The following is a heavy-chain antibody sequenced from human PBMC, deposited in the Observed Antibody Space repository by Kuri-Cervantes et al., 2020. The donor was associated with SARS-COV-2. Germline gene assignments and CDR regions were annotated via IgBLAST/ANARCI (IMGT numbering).Heavy chain of an antibody. D-gene: IGHD3/OR15-3a*01. J-gene: IGHJ4*02. Sequence: GGSLRPSCSASGFTFSSYEMSWVRQAPGKGLEWVSYISSSGSTTYYADSVRGRFTLSRDNAKNMLFLKMNSLRAEDTAVCYCVRDEEDWNFDYRGQGTLVTVSS. CDR2: ISSSGSTT. V-gene: IGHV3-48*03. CDR1: GFTFSSYE. CDR3: VRDEEDWNFDY.